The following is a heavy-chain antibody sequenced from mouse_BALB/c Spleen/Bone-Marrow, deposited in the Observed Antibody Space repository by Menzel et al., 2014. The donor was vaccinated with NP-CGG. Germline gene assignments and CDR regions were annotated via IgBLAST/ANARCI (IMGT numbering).Heavy chain of an antibody. D-gene: IGHD1-1*01. CDR1: GYTFSNYW. J-gene: IGHJ2*01. V-gene: IGHV1-9*01. CDR3: ARASVVPYYFDF. CDR2: ILPGSGTA. Sequence: VQLQQSGAELMKPGASVKISCKATGYTFSNYWIDWVKQRPGHGLEWIGEILPGSGTANYNEKFKGKATFTADTSSNTAYMQLSSLTSEDSALYYCARASVVPYYFDFWVQGTTLTVSS.